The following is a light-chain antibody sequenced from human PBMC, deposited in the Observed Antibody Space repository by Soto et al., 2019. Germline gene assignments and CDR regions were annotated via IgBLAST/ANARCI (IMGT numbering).Light chain of an antibody. J-gene: IGKJ1*01. CDR1: QSVSANY. CDR3: QQYGSSPPT. V-gene: IGKV3-20*01. CDR2: GAS. Sequence: EIVLTQSPGTLSLSPGERATLSCRASQSVSANYLAWYQQIPGQAPRFLIYGASSRATGIPDRFSGSGSGTDFTLTISRLEPEDFSVYYCQQYGSSPPTFGQGTKVEIK.